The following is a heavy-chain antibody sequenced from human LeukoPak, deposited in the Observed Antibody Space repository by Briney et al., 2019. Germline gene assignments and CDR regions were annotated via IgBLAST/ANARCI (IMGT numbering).Heavy chain of an antibody. Sequence: PGGSLRLSCAASGFTFSSYAMSWVRQAPGKGLEWVSAISGSGGSTYYAASVKGRFTISRDNSKNTLYLQMNSLRAEDTAVYYCAKLKVDIVATIQDYWGQGTLVTVSS. CDR2: ISGSGGST. V-gene: IGHV3-23*01. D-gene: IGHD5-12*01. J-gene: IGHJ4*02. CDR3: AKLKVDIVATIQDY. CDR1: GFTFSSYA.